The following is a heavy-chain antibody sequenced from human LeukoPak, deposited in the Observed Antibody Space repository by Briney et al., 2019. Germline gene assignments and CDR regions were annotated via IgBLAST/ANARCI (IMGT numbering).Heavy chain of an antibody. CDR2: ISGSVSST. J-gene: IGHJ5*02. D-gene: IGHD2-2*01. CDR3: ATLVVPAAHWFDP. V-gene: IGHV3-23*01. Sequence: GGSLRLSCAASGFTFSSYAMSWVRQAPGKGLEWVSTISGSVSSTYYADSVKGRFTISRDNSKNTLYLQMNSLRAEDTAVYYCATLVVPAAHWFDPWGQGTLVTVSS. CDR1: GFTFSSYA.